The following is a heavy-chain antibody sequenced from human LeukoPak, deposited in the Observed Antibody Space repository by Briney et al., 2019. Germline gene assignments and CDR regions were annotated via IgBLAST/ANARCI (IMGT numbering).Heavy chain of an antibody. CDR1: RYTFISYY. J-gene: IGHJ4*02. D-gene: IGHD4-23*01. CDR2: INPSGGST. CDR3: ARDPDYGGNRGGFDY. Sequence: GASVKVSCKASRYTFISYYMHWVRQAPGQGLEWMGIINPSGGSTSYAQKFQGRVTMTRDMSTSTVYMELSSLRSEDTAVYYCARDPDYGGNRGGFDYWGQGTLVTVSS. V-gene: IGHV1-46*01.